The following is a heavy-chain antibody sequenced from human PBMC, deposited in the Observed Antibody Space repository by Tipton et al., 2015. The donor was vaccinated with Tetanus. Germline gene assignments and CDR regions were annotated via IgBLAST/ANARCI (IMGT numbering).Heavy chain of an antibody. CDR1: GGTFSSYA. J-gene: IGHJ6*02. CDR2: IIPIFGTA. CDR3: ARAGGWGTMIVVVIEDYYYYGMDV. Sequence: QLVQSGAEVKKPGSSVKVSCKASGGTFSSYAISWVRQAPGQGLEWMGGIIPIFGTANYAQKFQGRVTITADKSTSTAYMELSSRRSEDPAVYYCARAGGWGTMIVVVIEDYYYYGMDVWGQGTTVTVSS. D-gene: IGHD3-22*01. V-gene: IGHV1-69*06.